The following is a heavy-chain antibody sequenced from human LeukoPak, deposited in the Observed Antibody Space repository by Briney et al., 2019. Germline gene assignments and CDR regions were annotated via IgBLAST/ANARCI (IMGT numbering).Heavy chain of an antibody. Sequence: GGSLRLSCAASGFTLSSYSMHWVRQAPGKGLEWVSYISSRRNYRYYADSVRGRFTISRDNAKNSLSLQMKRLSAEDTGVCFCARDWVCEDAFDFWGQGTMVTVSS. CDR3: ARDWVCEDAFDF. D-gene: IGHD3-16*01. V-gene: IGHV3-21*01. J-gene: IGHJ3*01. CDR1: GFTLSSYS. CDR2: ISSRRNYR.